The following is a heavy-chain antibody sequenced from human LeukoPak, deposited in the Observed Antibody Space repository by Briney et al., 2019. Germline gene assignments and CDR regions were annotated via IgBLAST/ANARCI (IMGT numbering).Heavy chain of an antibody. CDR3: ASSGGGYDFWSGYPGYYYGMDV. CDR2: INAGNGNT. D-gene: IGHD3-3*01. Sequence: VASVKVSCKASGYTFTSYAMHWVRQAPGQRLEGMGWINAGNGNTKYSQKFQGRVTITRDTSASTAYMELSSLTSEDTAVYYCASSGGGYDFWSGYPGYYYGMDVWGQGTTVTVSS. CDR1: GYTFTSYA. J-gene: IGHJ6*02. V-gene: IGHV1-3*01.